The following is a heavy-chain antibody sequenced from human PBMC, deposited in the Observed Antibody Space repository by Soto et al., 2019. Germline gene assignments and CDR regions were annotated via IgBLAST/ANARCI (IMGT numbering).Heavy chain of an antibody. CDR3: AGSSFVAVAGLYIDD. CDR2: IIPIFGTA. CDR1: GGTFSSYA. J-gene: IGHJ4*02. V-gene: IGHV1-69*12. D-gene: IGHD6-19*01. Sequence: QVQLVQSGAEVKKPGSSVKVSCKASGGTFSSYAISWVRQAPGQGLEWMGGIIPIFGTANYAQKFQGRVTLPADESTSTAYLELGHLRSEDTAVYYCAGSSFVAVAGLYIDDWGQGSLVPVS.